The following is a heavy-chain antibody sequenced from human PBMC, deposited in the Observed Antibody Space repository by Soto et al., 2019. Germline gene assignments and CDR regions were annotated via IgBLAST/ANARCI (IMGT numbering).Heavy chain of an antibody. D-gene: IGHD6-13*01. CDR2: MNPNSGNT. CDR3: AREWQQLASPSFDY. Sequence: ASVKVSCKASGYTFTSYDINWVRQATGQGLEWMGWMNPNSGNTGYAQKFQGRVTMTRNTSISTAYMELSSLRSEDTAVYYCAREWQQLASPSFDYWGQGTLVTVSS. CDR1: GYTFTSYD. V-gene: IGHV1-8*01. J-gene: IGHJ4*02.